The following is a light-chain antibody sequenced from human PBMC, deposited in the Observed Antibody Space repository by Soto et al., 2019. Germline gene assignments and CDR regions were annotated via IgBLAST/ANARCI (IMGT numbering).Light chain of an antibody. Sequence: EVVMTQSPATLSVSPGDRATLSCRASQDVLINVAWYQQKPGQAPRLLVFGASARAAGVPARFSASGSGTEFTLTISSLQSEDFAIYYCQQYNYWPPARTFGQGTKVEV. J-gene: IGKJ1*01. CDR2: GAS. CDR1: QDVLIN. V-gene: IGKV3-15*01. CDR3: QQYNYWPPART.